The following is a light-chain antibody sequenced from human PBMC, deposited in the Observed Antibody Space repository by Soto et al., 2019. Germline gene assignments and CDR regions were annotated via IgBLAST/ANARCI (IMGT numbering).Light chain of an antibody. CDR1: QSISSY. Sequence: DIQMTQSPSSLSASVGDRVTITCRASQSISSYLNWYQQKPGKAPKLLIYAASSLQSGVPSRFSGSISGTDFTLTISRLEPEDFAVYYCHQYGTSPAHSFGQGTKLEVK. V-gene: IGKV1-39*01. CDR2: AAS. J-gene: IGKJ2*03. CDR3: HQYGTSPAHS.